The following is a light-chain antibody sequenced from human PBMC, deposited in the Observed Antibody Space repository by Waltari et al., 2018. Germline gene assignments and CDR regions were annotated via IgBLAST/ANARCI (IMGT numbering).Light chain of an antibody. CDR1: SGSVSTSYY. Sequence: QTVVTQEPSFSVSPGGTVTRTCGLSSGSVSTSYYPRWYQQTPGQAPRTLIYSTNTRSSGVPDRFSGSILGNKAALTITGAQADDESDYYCVLYMGSGIRVFGGGTKLTVL. CDR2: STN. CDR3: VLYMGSGIRV. V-gene: IGLV8-61*01. J-gene: IGLJ3*02.